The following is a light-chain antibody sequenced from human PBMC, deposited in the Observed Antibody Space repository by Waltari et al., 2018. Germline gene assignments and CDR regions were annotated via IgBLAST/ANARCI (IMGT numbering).Light chain of an antibody. CDR1: SSDDGGYNY. V-gene: IGLV2-14*01. CDR2: EVS. Sequence: QSALTQPAPVSGSPGQSITISCTGTSSDDGGYNYVSWYQQHPGKAPKLMIYEVSNRPSGVSNRFSGSKSGNTASLTISGLQAEDEADYYCSSYTSRRVVFGGGTKLTVL. J-gene: IGLJ2*01. CDR3: SSYTSRRVV.